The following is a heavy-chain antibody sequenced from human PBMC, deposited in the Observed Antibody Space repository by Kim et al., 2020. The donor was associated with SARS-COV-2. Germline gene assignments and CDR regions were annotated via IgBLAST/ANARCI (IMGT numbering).Heavy chain of an antibody. CDR3: AKYSSSWKIFDY. CDR2: INQAGSDK. D-gene: IGHD4-4*01. Sequence: GGSLRLSCAASGFAFSNYWMSWVRQAPGKGLEWVANINQAGSDKYFVDSVKGRFTISRDNAKNSLFLQMNSLRAEDTAVYYCAKYSSSWKIFDYWGQGTLVTVSS. V-gene: IGHV3-7*01. J-gene: IGHJ4*02. CDR1: GFAFSNYW.